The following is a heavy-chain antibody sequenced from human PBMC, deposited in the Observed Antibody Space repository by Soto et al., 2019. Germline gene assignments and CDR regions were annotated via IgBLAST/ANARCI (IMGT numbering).Heavy chain of an antibody. Sequence: QVQLQESDPGLVKPSQTLSLTCTVSGGSIRSGGYYWSWVRQNPRRGLEWIGNIYYSGNTYYNPSLKSRLTISVDTSKNLFSLNLSSVTAADTAVYYCARDRLMATAGTARHYFGLDVWGQGTTVTVSS. V-gene: IGHV4-31*03. D-gene: IGHD5-18*01. CDR2: IYYSGNT. CDR3: ARDRLMATAGTARHYFGLDV. J-gene: IGHJ6*02. CDR1: GGSIRSGGYY.